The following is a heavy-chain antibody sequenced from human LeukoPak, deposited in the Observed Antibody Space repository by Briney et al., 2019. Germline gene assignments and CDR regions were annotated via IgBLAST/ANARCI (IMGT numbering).Heavy chain of an antibody. CDR1: GFTLSLYW. J-gene: IGHJ4*02. V-gene: IGHV3-74*01. CDR3: ARGGGYSYGYLGY. CDR2: INSDGSST. D-gene: IGHD5-18*01. Sequence: GGSLSFSCAGSGFTLSLYWMHWVRQAPGKGLVWVSRINSDGSSTSYADSVKGRFTISRDNAKNTLYLQMNSLRAEDTAVYYCARGGGYSYGYLGYWGQGTLVTVSS.